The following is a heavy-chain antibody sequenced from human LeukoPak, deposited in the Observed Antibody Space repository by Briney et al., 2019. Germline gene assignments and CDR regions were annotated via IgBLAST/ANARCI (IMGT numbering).Heavy chain of an antibody. V-gene: IGHV3-30*02. Sequence: GGSLRLSCAASGFTFSSFGMHWVRQAPGQGLEWVAFILYDGTNKYYADSVKGRFTISRDSSKNTLYLQMNSLRPEDTAVYYCARARPSMWIDYWGQGTLVTVSS. J-gene: IGHJ4*02. CDR2: ILYDGTNK. CDR3: ARARPSMWIDY. D-gene: IGHD5-12*01. CDR1: GFTFSSFG.